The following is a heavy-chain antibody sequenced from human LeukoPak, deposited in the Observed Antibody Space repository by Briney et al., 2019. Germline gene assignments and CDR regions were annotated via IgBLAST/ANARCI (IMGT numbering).Heavy chain of an antibody. CDR2: IYYSGGT. J-gene: IGHJ6*03. CDR3: ARGLRVVVPAAIWYYMDV. Sequence: SETLSLTCTVSGGSISSYYWSWIRQPPGKGLEWIGYIYYSGGTTYNPSLKSRVTISVDTSKNQFSLKLSSVTAADTAVYYCARGLRVVVPAAIWYYMDVWGKGTTVTVSS. CDR1: GGSISSYY. D-gene: IGHD2-2*01. V-gene: IGHV4-59*12.